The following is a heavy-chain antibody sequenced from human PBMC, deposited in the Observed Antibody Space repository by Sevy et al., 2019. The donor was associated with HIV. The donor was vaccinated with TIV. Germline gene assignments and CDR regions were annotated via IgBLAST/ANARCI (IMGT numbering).Heavy chain of an antibody. CDR1: GFTFSSYW. D-gene: IGHD2-8*02. J-gene: IGHJ4*02. CDR2: ISADGSRT. Sequence: GSLRLSCAASGFTFSSYWMHWVRQAPGKGLVWVSGISADGSRTVHVDSVKGRFTISRDNAKNTLYLQMNSLRAEDTAVYYCARDFKYTGWGQGTLVTVSS. CDR3: ARDFKYTG. V-gene: IGHV3-74*03.